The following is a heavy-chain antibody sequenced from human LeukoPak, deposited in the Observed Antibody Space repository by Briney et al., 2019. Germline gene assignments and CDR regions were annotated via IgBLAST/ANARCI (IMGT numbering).Heavy chain of an antibody. CDR2: ISGSGGST. V-gene: IGHV3-23*01. D-gene: IGHD3-10*01. J-gene: IGHJ5*02. CDR3: ARERGGSGSYYWFDP. CDR1: GFTFSSYA. Sequence: GGSLRLSCAASGFTFSSYAMSWVRQAPGKGLEWVSAISGSGGSTYYADSVKGRFTISRDNSKNTLYLQMNSLRAEDTAVYYCARERGGSGSYYWFDPWGQGTLVTVSS.